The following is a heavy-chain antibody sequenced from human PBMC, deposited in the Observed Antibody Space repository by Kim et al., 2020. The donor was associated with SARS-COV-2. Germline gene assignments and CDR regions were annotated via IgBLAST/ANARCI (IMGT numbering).Heavy chain of an antibody. CDR3: VRGNGYIFHYMAV. CDR2: LSWNSQNI. Sequence: GGSLRLSCGASGFRFGDYGMHWVRQAPGRGLECVSGLSWNSQNIVYADSVKGRFTISRDNAKNTLYLQMNSLRPEDTALYYCVRGNGYIFHYMAVWGNGT. J-gene: IGHJ6*03. D-gene: IGHD5-18*01. V-gene: IGHV3-9*01. CDR1: GFRFGDYG.